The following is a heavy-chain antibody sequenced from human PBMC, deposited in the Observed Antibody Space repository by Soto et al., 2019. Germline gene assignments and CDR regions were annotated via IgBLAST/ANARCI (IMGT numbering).Heavy chain of an antibody. Sequence: PSETLSLTCTVSGGSVRRGFYYWTWIRQPPGKGLEWIGYINHSGSTNYNPSLQSRVTISLDTSKNQFSLKLSSVTAADTAVYYCASHYGSGTYYNFDYWGQGXLVTVYS. CDR1: GGSVRRGFYY. CDR2: INHSGST. V-gene: IGHV4-61*01. J-gene: IGHJ4*01. CDR3: ASHYGSGTYYNFDY. D-gene: IGHD3-10*01.